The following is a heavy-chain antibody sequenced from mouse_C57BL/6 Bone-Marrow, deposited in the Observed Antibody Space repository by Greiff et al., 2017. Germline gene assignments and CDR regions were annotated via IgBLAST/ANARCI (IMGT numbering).Heavy chain of an antibody. CDR3: TRGRYGCSLMDY. D-gene: IGHD1-1*01. V-gene: IGHV5-9-1*02. CDR2: ISSGGAYI. Sequence: EVQLVESGAGLVKPGGSLKLSCAASGFTFSSYAMSWVRQTPEQRLEWVAYISSGGAYIYYAATVKGRYTISRDNARNTLYLQRSSLTSEDTAMYYCTRGRYGCSLMDYWGQGTSVTVSS. J-gene: IGHJ4*01. CDR1: GFTFSSYA.